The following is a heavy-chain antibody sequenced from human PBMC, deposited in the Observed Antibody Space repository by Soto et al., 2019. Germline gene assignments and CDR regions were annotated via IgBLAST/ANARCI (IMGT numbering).Heavy chain of an antibody. CDR1: GGSIRSNNR. D-gene: IGHD1-26*01. CDR2: IFHSGST. CDR3: ARVYSGSYSDY. Sequence: SETLSLTCAVSGGSIRSNNRWGWVRQPPGKGLEWIGEIFHSGSTNYNPSLRTRVTISVDKSKNQFSLKLSSVTAADTAVYYCARVYSGSYSDYWGQGTLVTVSS. V-gene: IGHV4-4*02. J-gene: IGHJ4*02.